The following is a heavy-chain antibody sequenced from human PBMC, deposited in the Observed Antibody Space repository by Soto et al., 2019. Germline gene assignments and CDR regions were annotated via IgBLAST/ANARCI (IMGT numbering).Heavy chain of an antibody. CDR3: ARDDSSGYYGMDV. Sequence: QVQLVESGGGVVQPGRSLRLSCAASGFTFSSYAMHWVRQAPGKGLEWVAVISYDGSNKYYADSVKGRFTISRDNSKNTLYLQMNSLRAEDTAVYYCARDDSSGYYGMDVWGQGTTVTVSS. CDR2: ISYDGSNK. V-gene: IGHV3-30-3*01. J-gene: IGHJ6*02. D-gene: IGHD3-22*01. CDR1: GFTFSSYA.